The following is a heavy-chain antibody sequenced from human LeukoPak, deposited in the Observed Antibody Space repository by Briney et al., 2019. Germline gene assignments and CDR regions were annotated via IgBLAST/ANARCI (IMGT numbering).Heavy chain of an antibody. D-gene: IGHD3-10*01. V-gene: IGHV4-34*01. CDR1: GGSFSGYY. CDR3: ARFGYYGSGSYYLRAFDI. Sequence: PSETLSLTCGVYGGSFSGYYWSWIRQPPGKGLEWIGGINHSGSTNYKSSLKSRVTISVDTSKNQFSLKLSSVTAADTAVYYCARFGYYGSGSYYLRAFDIWGQGTMVTVSS. CDR2: INHSGST. J-gene: IGHJ3*02.